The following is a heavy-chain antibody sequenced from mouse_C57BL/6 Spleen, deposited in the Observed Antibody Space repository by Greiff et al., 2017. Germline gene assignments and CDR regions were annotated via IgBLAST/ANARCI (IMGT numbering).Heavy chain of an antibody. D-gene: IGHD2-4*01. CDR1: GYTFTDYE. Sequence: QVQLQQSGAELVRPGASVTLSCKASGYTFTDYEMHWVKQTPVHGLEWIGAIDPETGGTAYNQKFKGKAILTADKSSSTAYMELRSLTSEDSAVYYCTRGEDYDEEAWFAYWGQGTLVTVSA. V-gene: IGHV1-15*01. CDR2: IDPETGGT. J-gene: IGHJ3*01. CDR3: TRGEDYDEEAWFAY.